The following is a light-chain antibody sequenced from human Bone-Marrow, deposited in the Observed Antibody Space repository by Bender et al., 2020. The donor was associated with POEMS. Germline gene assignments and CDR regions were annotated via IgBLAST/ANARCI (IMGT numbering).Light chain of an antibody. CDR3: QSYDNSLGGWV. CDR1: SSDVGSYNL. J-gene: IGLJ3*02. CDR2: EVS. Sequence: QSALTQPASVSGSPGQSITISCTGTSSDVGSYNLVSWYQQHPGKVPKLMIYEVSKRPSGVSDRFSGSKSGTSASLAITGLQAEDEGDYYCQSYDNSLGGWVFGGGTKLTVL. V-gene: IGLV2-14*02.